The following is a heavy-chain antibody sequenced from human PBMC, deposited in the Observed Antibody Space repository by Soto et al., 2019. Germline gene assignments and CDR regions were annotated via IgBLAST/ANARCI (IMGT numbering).Heavy chain of an antibody. D-gene: IGHD3-16*01. Sequence: GASVKVSCKASGYTFTGYYMHWVRQAPGQGLEWMGWINPNSGGTNYAQKFQGWVTMTRDTSISTAYMELSRLRSDDTAVYYCARDITWGATPYYYYYGMDVWGQGTTVTVSS. CDR1: GYTFTGYY. J-gene: IGHJ6*02. V-gene: IGHV1-2*04. CDR3: ARDITWGATPYYYYYGMDV. CDR2: INPNSGGT.